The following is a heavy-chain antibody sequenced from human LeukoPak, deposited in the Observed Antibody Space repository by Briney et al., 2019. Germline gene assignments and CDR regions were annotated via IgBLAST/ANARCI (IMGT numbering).Heavy chain of an antibody. CDR1: GFTFSSYG. CDR2: IRYDGSNK. V-gene: IGHV3-30*02. CDR3: AQSGLSGSEEYFHH. J-gene: IGHJ1*01. Sequence: PGGSLRLSCATSGFTFSSYGMHWVRQAPGKGPEWVAFIRYDGSNKYYADSVKGRFAISRDNSKNTLYLQMNSPRAEDTAVYYCAQSGLSGSEEYFHHWGQGTLVTVPS. D-gene: IGHD3-10*01.